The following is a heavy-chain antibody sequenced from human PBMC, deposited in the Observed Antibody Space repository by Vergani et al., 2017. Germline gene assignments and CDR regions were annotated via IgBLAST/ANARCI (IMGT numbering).Heavy chain of an antibody. CDR3: ARDLTGLQGEPTRSLNY. Sequence: QVQLVQSGAEVKKPGASVKVSCKASGYTFTSYGISWVRQAPGQGLEWMGWIIPIFGTANYAQKFQGRVTITADESTSTAYMELSSLRSEDTAVYYCARDLTGLQGEPTRSLNYWGQGTLVTVSS. J-gene: IGHJ4*02. V-gene: IGHV1-69*13. CDR2: IIPIFGTA. D-gene: IGHD3-9*01. CDR1: GYTFTSYG.